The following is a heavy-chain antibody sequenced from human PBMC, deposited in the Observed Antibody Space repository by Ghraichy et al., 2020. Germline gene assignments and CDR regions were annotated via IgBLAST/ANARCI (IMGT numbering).Heavy chain of an antibody. CDR3: ARIDGVGVPTGRQWFFDL. CDR2: INQDGGEK. Sequence: GGSLRLSCAASGFTFTKYWMSWVRQAPGKGLEWVANINQDGGEKYNGDSVKGRFTISRDNAKSSLYLQMNSLRDEDTAVYYCARIDGVGVPTGRQWFFDLWGRGALVTVSS. J-gene: IGHJ2*01. D-gene: IGHD2-2*01. CDR1: GFTFTKYW. V-gene: IGHV3-7*01.